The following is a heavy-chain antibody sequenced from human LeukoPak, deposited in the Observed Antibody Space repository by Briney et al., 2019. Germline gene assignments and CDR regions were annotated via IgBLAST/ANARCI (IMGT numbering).Heavy chain of an antibody. J-gene: IGHJ5*02. V-gene: IGHV4-59*08. CDR3: ARRIAYGSGSYWVENWFDP. D-gene: IGHD3-10*01. CDR1: GGSISSYY. Sequence: SETLSLTCTVSGGSISSYYWSWIRQPPGKGLEWVGYIYYSGSTNYNPSLKSRVTISVDTSKNQSSLKLSSVTAADTAVYYCARRIAYGSGSYWVENWFDPWGQGTLVTVSS. CDR2: IYYSGST.